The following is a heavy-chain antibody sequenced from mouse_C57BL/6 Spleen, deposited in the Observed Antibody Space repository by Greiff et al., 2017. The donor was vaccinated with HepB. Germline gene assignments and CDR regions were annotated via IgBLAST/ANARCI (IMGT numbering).Heavy chain of an antibody. CDR1: GYTFTSYW. Sequence: QVQLQQPGAELVKPGASVKLSCKASGYTFTSYWMQWVKQRPGQGLEWIGEIDPSDSYTNYNQKFKGKATLTVDTSSSTAYMQLSSLTSEDSAVYYCARERNYYGSSWFAYWGQGTLVTVSA. V-gene: IGHV1-50*01. J-gene: IGHJ3*01. D-gene: IGHD1-1*01. CDR3: ARERNYYGSSWFAY. CDR2: IDPSDSYT.